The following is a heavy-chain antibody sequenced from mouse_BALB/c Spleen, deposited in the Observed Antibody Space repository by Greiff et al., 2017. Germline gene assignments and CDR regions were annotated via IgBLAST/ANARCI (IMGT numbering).Heavy chain of an antibody. CDR1: GYSFTGYY. J-gene: IGHJ2*01. V-gene: IGHV1-31*01. Sequence: EVQLKQSGPELVKPGASVKISCKASGYSFTGYYMHWVKQSHVKSLEWIGRINPYNGATSYNQNFKDKASLTVDKSSSTAYMELHSLTSEDSAVYYCARDDTTGKDYFDYWGQGTTLTVSS. D-gene: IGHD1-1*01. CDR2: INPYNGAT. CDR3: ARDDTTGKDYFDY.